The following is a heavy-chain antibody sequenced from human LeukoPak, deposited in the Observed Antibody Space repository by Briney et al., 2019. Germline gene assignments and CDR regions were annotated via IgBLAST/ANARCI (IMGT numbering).Heavy chain of an antibody. CDR1: GFTFDDYA. CDR2: ISWNSGSI. CDR3: ARDKIVGATNFDY. J-gene: IGHJ4*02. D-gene: IGHD1-26*01. V-gene: IGHV3-9*01. Sequence: PGRSLRLSCAASGFTFDDYAMHWVRHAPGKGLEWVSGISWNSGSIGYADSVKGRFTISRDNAKNSLYLQMNSLRAEDTAVYYCARDKIVGATNFDYWGQGTLVTVSS.